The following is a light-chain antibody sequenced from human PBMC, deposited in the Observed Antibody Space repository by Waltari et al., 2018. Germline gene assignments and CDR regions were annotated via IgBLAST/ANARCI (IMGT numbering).Light chain of an antibody. CDR1: QTVLYSSNNKNY. J-gene: IGKJ1*01. CDR2: WAS. V-gene: IGKV4-1*01. Sequence: DIVMTQSPDSLAVSLGERAAINCKSSQTVLYSSNNKNYLAWYQQKPGQPPKLLIYWASTRESGVPDRFSGSGSGTHFTLTINNLQPEDVAVYYCHQYYANPQTFGQGTRVEIK. CDR3: HQYYANPQT.